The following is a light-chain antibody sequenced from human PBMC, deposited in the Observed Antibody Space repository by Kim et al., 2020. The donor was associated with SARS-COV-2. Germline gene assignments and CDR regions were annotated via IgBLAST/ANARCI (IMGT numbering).Light chain of an antibody. Sequence: DIQMTQSPSSLSASVGDRVTVTCRASEDITYYLAWFQQKPGKAPKTLIYDASTLQSGVPSRFSGSGSGRDFTLTISDLQPEDFATYYCQHYRLYPYPFGQGTKLEI. CDR3: QHYRLYPYP. CDR2: DAS. CDR1: EDITYY. V-gene: IGKV1-16*01. J-gene: IGKJ2*01.